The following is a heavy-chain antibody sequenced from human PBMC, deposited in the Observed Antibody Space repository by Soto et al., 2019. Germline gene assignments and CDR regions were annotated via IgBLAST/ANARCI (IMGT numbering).Heavy chain of an antibody. D-gene: IGHD3-10*01. V-gene: IGHV3-11*01. CDR3: ASDPYYYSPAY. CDR2: ISGSGTTI. CDR1: GFTFSSSY. Sequence: GGSLRLSCAASGFTFSSSYMTWIRQPPGKGLEWLSYISGSGTTIHYADSVKGRFIVSRDNARNSLYLQMNSLRAEDTAFYYCASDPYYYSPAYWGQGILVTVSS. J-gene: IGHJ4*02.